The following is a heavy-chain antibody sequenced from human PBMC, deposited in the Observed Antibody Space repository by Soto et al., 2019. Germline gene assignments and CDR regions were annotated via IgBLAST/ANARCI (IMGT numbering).Heavy chain of an antibody. CDR3: AGDRGDGYSGVGDY. Sequence: QVQLVQSGAEVKKPGSSVKVSCKASGGTFSSYTISWVRQAPGQGLEWMGRIIPILGIANYAQKFQGRVTTTADESTSTAYVELRSLRSEDTAVYYCAGDRGDGYSGVGDYWGQGTLVTVSS. V-gene: IGHV1-69*08. CDR2: IIPILGIA. CDR1: GGTFSSYT. J-gene: IGHJ4*02. D-gene: IGHD2-15*01.